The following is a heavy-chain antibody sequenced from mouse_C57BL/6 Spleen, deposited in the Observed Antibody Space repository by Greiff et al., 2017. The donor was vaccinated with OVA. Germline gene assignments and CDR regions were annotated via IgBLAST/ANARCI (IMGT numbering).Heavy chain of an antibody. CDR3: ARMGYYGSSYDYAMDY. Sequence: QVQLQQPGAELVMPGASVQLSCKASGYTFTSYWMHWVKQRPGQGLEWIGELDPSDSYPNYNQKFKGKSTLTVDKSSSTAYMQRSSLTSEDSAVYYCARMGYYGSSYDYAMDYWGQGTSVTVSS. J-gene: IGHJ4*01. CDR2: LDPSDSYP. CDR1: GYTFTSYW. V-gene: IGHV1-69*01. D-gene: IGHD1-1*01.